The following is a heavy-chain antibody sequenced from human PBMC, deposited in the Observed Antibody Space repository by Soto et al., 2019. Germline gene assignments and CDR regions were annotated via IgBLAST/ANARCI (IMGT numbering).Heavy chain of an antibody. J-gene: IGHJ4*02. CDR3: ARARGGYFDY. CDR1: GGSISSYY. V-gene: IGHV4-59*01. Sequence: SETLSLTCTVSGGSISSYYWSWIRQPPGKGLEWIGYFYYSGSTNYNPSLKSRVTISVDTSKNHFSLKLSSVTAADTAVYYCARARGGYFDYWGQGTLVTVPQ. CDR2: FYYSGST.